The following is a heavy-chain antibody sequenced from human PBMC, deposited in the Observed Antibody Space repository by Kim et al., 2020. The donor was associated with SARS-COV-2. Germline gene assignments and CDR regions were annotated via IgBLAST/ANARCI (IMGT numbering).Heavy chain of an antibody. CDR1: GFNFSGNW. V-gene: IGHV3-74*01. CDR2: IHGDGSVT. CDR3: AGGADH. J-gene: IGHJ5*02. Sequence: GGSLRLSCAASGFNFSGNWMHWVRQAPGKGLVWVSDIHGDGSVTNYADSVKGPFTISRDNTKSTLHLEMSFLRADQTAVYCCAGGADHWGQGTLVTGSS.